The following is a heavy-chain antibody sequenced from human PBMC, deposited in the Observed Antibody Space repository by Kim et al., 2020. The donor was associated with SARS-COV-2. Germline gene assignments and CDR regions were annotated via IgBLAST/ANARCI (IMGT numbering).Heavy chain of an antibody. CDR2: IIPIFGTA. Sequence: SVKVSCKASGGTFSSYAISWVRQAPGQGLEWMGGIIPIFGTANYAQKFQGRVTITADESTSTAYMELSSLRSEDTAVYYCARDTVAVAADPTPTRYYGMDVWGQVTTVTVSS. CDR3: ARDTVAVAADPTPTRYYGMDV. CDR1: GGTFSSYA. J-gene: IGHJ6*02. V-gene: IGHV1-69*13. D-gene: IGHD6-19*01.